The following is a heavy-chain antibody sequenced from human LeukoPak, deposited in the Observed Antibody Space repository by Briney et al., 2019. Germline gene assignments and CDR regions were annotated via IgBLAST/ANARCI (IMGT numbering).Heavy chain of an antibody. Sequence: ASVKVSCKASGYTFTSYDINWVRQATGQGLEWMGWMNPNSGNTGYAQKFQGRVTMTRNTSISTAYMELSSLRSKDTAVYYCARWSEDIVATISNGMDVWGQGTTVTVSS. CDR1: GYTFTSYD. CDR3: ARWSEDIVATISNGMDV. D-gene: IGHD5-12*01. V-gene: IGHV1-8*01. J-gene: IGHJ6*02. CDR2: MNPNSGNT.